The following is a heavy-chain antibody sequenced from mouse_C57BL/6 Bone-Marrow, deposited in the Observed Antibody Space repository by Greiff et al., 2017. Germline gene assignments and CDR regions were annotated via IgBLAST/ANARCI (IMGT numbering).Heavy chain of an antibody. V-gene: IGHV1-81*01. CDR1: GYTFTSYG. Sequence: QVQLQQPGAELVKPGASVKLSCKASGYTFTSYGLSWVKQRTGQGLEWIGEIYPRSGNTYYNEKFKGKATLTADKSSSTAYMELRSLTSEDSAVYFCARRTYHRGFAYWGQGTLVTVSA. CDR3: ARRTYHRGFAY. D-gene: IGHD2-12*01. J-gene: IGHJ3*01. CDR2: IYPRSGNT.